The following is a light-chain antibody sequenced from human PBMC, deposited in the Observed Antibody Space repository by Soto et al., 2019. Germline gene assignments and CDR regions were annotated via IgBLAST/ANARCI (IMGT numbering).Light chain of an antibody. Sequence: DLPMTQSPSSLSASVGDRVIITCRASRDITDYLAWYQQKPGQVPKLLVYTASTLQSGVPSRFTASGSGTDFTLTITGLQPEDFATYYCQNYDSAPWTFGQGTKVEF. V-gene: IGKV1-27*01. CDR3: QNYDSAPWT. CDR2: TAS. CDR1: RDITDY. J-gene: IGKJ1*01.